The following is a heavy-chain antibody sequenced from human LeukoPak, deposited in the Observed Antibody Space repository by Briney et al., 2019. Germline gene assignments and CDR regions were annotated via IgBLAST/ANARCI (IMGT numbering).Heavy chain of an antibody. CDR3: ARSDIYYYYMDV. Sequence: PSETLSLTCTVSGGSISSSSYYWGWIRQPPGKGLEWIGSIYYSGSTYYNPSLKSRVTISVDTSKNQFSLKLSSVTAADTAVYYCARSDIYYYYMDVWGKGTTVTVSS. J-gene: IGHJ6*03. D-gene: IGHD2-21*02. CDR1: GGSISSSSYY. V-gene: IGHV4-39*01. CDR2: IYYSGST.